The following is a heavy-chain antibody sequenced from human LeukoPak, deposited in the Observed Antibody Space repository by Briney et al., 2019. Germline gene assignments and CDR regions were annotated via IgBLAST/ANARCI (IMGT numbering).Heavy chain of an antibody. CDR3: AKSDSGSYYQSYFDY. J-gene: IGHJ4*02. CDR1: GFTFSSYA. Sequence: GGSLRLSCAASGFTFSSYAMSWVRQAPGKGLEWVSAISGSGGSTYYADSVKGRFTISRDNSKNTLYLQMNSLRAEDTAVYHCAKSDSGSYYQSYFDYWGQGTLVTVST. CDR2: ISGSGGST. D-gene: IGHD1-26*01. V-gene: IGHV3-23*01.